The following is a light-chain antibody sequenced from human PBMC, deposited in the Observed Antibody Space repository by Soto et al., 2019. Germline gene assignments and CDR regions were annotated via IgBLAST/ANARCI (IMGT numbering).Light chain of an antibody. CDR2: DAT. J-gene: IGKJ4*01. Sequence: DIQMTQSPSSLSASVGDRVTITCRASQSISTYLNWYHQKPGKAPKLLISDATSLQSGVPSRFSGSGSGTDFTLIISSLQPEDFATYYCQQSYIISALTFGGGTRVEIK. V-gene: IGKV1-39*01. CDR1: QSISTY. CDR3: QQSYIISALT.